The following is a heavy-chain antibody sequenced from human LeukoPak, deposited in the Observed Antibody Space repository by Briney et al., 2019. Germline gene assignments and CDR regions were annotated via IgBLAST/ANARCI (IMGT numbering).Heavy chain of an antibody. CDR3: ARAVAYYYDSSGNDDAFDI. D-gene: IGHD3-22*01. CDR1: GGSISIGGYY. CDR2: IYYSGST. Sequence: ASQTLSLTCTVSGGSISIGGYYWSWIRQHPGEGLEWIGYIYYSGSTYYNPSLKSRVTISVDTSKNQFSLKLSSVTAADTAVYYCARAVAYYYDSSGNDDAFDIWGQGTMVTVSS. J-gene: IGHJ3*02. V-gene: IGHV4-31*03.